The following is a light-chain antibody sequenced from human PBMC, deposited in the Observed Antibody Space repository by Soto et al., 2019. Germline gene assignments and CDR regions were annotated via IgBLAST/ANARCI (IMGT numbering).Light chain of an antibody. CDR2: GNT. CDR1: RANIGAGYD. J-gene: IGLJ1*01. Sequence: QSVLTQPPSVSGAPGQRVIISCTGSRANIGAGYDVHWYQQLPGTAPKLLIYGNTNRPSGVPDRFSDSKSGTSASLAITGLQDEDEADYYCQSYDSSLSAYVFGTGTTLTVL. CDR3: QSYDSSLSAYV. V-gene: IGLV1-40*01.